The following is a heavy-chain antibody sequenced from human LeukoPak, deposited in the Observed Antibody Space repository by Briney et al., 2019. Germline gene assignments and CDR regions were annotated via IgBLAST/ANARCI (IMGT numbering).Heavy chain of an antibody. CDR3: ATIIYYGGNFDY. V-gene: IGHV4-39*01. Sequence: SETLSLTCTVSGGSISSSSYYWGWIRQPPGKGLEWIGSIYYSGSTYYNPSLKSRVTISVDTSKNQFSLKLSSVTAADTAVYYCATIIYYGGNFDYWGQGTLVTVSS. CDR1: GGSISSSSYY. J-gene: IGHJ4*02. D-gene: IGHD4-23*01. CDR2: IYYSGST.